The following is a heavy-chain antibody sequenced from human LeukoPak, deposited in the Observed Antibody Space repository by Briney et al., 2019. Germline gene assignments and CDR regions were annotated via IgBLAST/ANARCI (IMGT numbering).Heavy chain of an antibody. V-gene: IGHV3-30-3*01. Sequence: PGGSLRLSCAASGFTFSSYAMHWVRQAPGKGLEWVAVISYDGSNKYYADSVKGRFTISRDNSKNTLYLQMNSLRAEDTAVYYCARDGQPGVLDYWGQGTLVTVSS. D-gene: IGHD7-27*01. J-gene: IGHJ4*02. CDR2: ISYDGSNK. CDR3: ARDGQPGVLDY. CDR1: GFTFSSYA.